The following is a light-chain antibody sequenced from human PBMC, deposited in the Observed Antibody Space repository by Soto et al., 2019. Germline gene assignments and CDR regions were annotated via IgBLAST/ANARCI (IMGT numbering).Light chain of an antibody. V-gene: IGLV1-40*01. CDR2: GYT. Sequence: QAVVTQPPSVSGAPGQRVTISCTGSSSNIGAGYDVHWYQQLPGIAPKLLVYGYTNRPSGVPGRFSGSKSGTSASLAITGLQAEDAADYYCQSYDSSLSAYVFGTGTKLTVL. CDR3: QSYDSSLSAYV. J-gene: IGLJ1*01. CDR1: SSNIGAGYD.